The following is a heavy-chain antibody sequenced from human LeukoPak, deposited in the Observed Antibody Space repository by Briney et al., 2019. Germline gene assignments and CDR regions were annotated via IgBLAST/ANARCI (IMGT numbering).Heavy chain of an antibody. CDR2: IYYSGST. Sequence: SETLSLTCTVSGGSISSYYWSWIRQPPGKGLEWIGYIYYSGSTNYNPSLKRRVTISVDTSKNQFSLKLSSVTAADTAVYYCARHGAWGYYDFWSGYYRDGNAFDIWGQGTMVTVSS. V-gene: IGHV4-59*08. CDR3: ARHGAWGYYDFWSGYYRDGNAFDI. J-gene: IGHJ3*02. CDR1: GGSISSYY. D-gene: IGHD3-3*01.